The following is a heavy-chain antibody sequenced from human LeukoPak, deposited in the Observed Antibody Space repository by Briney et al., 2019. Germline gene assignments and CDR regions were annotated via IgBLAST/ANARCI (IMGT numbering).Heavy chain of an antibody. CDR2: IYHSGST. CDR3: AREVWSPNYYYYGMDV. J-gene: IGHJ6*02. CDR1: GGSISSGSYS. V-gene: IGHV4-30-2*01. Sequence: PSETLSLTCAVSGGSISSGSYSWSWIRQPPGKGLEWIGYIYHSGSTYYNPSPKSRVTISVDRSKNQFSLTLSSVTAADTAVYYCAREVWSPNYYYYGMDVWGQGTTVTVSS. D-gene: IGHD3-3*01.